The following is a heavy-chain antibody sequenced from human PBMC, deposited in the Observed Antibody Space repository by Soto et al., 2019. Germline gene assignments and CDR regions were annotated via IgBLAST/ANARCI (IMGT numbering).Heavy chain of an antibody. J-gene: IGHJ4*02. CDR2: IYHSGST. CDR3: ARGHGLYDSSGYYDY. V-gene: IGHV4-30-2*01. Sequence: SETLSLTCAVSGGSISSGGYSWSWIRQPPGKGLEWIGYIYHSGSTYYNPSLKSRVTISVDRSKNQFSLKLSSVTAADTAVYYCARGHGLYDSSGYYDYWGQGTLVTVSS. CDR1: GGSISSGGYS. D-gene: IGHD3-22*01.